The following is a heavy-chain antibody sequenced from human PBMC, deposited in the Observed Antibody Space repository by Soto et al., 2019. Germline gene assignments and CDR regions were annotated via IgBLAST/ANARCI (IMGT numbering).Heavy chain of an antibody. V-gene: IGHV1-69*12. CDR3: ARDRLVAYCGGDCYSGDAFDI. Sequence: QVQLVQSGAEVKKPGSSVKVSCKASGGTFSSYAISWVRQAPGQGLEWMGGIIPIFGTANYAQKFQGRVTSTADESTSTAYMELSSLRSEDTAVYYCARDRLVAYCGGDCYSGDAFDIWGQGTMVTVSS. D-gene: IGHD2-21*02. J-gene: IGHJ3*02. CDR1: GGTFSSYA. CDR2: IIPIFGTA.